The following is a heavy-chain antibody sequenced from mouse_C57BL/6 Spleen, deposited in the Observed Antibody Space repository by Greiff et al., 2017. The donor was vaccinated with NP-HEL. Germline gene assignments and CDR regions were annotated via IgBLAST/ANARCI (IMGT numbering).Heavy chain of an antibody. V-gene: IGHV1-69*01. D-gene: IGHD2-4*01. CDR2: IDPSDSYT. CDR1: GYTFTSYW. CDR3: ARGRYDYDLGY. J-gene: IGHJ4*01. Sequence: VKLQQPGAELVMPGASVKLSCKASGYTFTSYWMHWVKQRPGQGLEWIGEIDPSDSYTNYNQKFKGKSTLTVDKSSSTAYMQLSSLTSEDSAVYYCARGRYDYDLGYWGQGTSVTVSS.